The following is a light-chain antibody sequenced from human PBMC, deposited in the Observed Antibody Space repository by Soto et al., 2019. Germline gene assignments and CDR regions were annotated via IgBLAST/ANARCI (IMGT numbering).Light chain of an antibody. V-gene: IGLV1-40*01. CDR3: QSYDSSLSAVV. J-gene: IGLJ2*01. CDR2: GNS. Sequence: QSVLTQPPSVSGAPGQRGTISCTGSSSNIGPGYDVHWYQHLPGTAPKVLIYGNSNRPSEVPDRFSGSKSGTSASLAITGLQAEDEADYYCQSYDSSLSAVVFGGGTKLTVL. CDR1: SSNIGPGYD.